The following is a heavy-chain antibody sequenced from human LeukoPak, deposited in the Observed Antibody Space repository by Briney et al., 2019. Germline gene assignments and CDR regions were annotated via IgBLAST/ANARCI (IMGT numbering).Heavy chain of an antibody. V-gene: IGHV3-7*01. Sequence: GGSLRLSCAASGFTFSNYWMSWVRQAPGKGLEWVANIKQDGSERYYVDFVKGRFTISRDNAKNSLYLQMNSMRAEDTAVYYCARYGGSYYLDNWGQGTLVTVSS. J-gene: IGHJ4*02. CDR3: ARYGGSYYLDN. D-gene: IGHD1-26*01. CDR1: GFTFSNYW. CDR2: IKQDGSER.